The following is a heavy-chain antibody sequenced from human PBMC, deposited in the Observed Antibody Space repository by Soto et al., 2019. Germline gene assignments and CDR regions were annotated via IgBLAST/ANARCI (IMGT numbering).Heavy chain of an antibody. Sequence: HPGGSLRLSCAASGFTFSSYAMHWVRQAPGKGLEWVAVISYDGSNKYYADSVKGRFTISRDNSKNTLYLQMNSLRAEDTAVYYCARDIMYGDDFWSGEYNWFDPWGQGTLVTVSS. V-gene: IGHV3-30-3*01. D-gene: IGHD3-3*01. CDR1: GFTFSSYA. J-gene: IGHJ5*02. CDR2: ISYDGSNK. CDR3: ARDIMYGDDFWSGEYNWFDP.